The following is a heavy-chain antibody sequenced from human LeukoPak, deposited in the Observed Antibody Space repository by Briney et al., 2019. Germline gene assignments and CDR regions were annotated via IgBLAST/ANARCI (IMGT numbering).Heavy chain of an antibody. V-gene: IGHV3-23*01. D-gene: IGHD3-22*01. J-gene: IGHJ4*02. CDR1: GFTFSRYA. CDR2: ISGSGGST. CDR3: AKQRTYKNGYYDY. Sequence: GGSLRLYCAASGFTFSRYAMSWVRQAPGKGLEWVSAISGSGGSTYYADSVKGRFTISRDNSKNTLYLQMNSLRAEDTAVYYCAKQRTYKNGYYDYWGQGTLVTVSS.